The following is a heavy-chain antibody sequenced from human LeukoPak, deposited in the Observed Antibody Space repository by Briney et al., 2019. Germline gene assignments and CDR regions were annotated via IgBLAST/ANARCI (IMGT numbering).Heavy chain of an antibody. CDR3: AHSSRLYYFHTTGYYNPPPFDY. CDR2: IYWNDDE. J-gene: IGHJ4*02. V-gene: IGHV2-5*01. D-gene: IGHD3-22*01. CDR1: GFSLTTPAVG. Sequence: SGPTLVNPTQTLTLTCTFSGFSLTTPAVGVGWIRQPPGKALKCLALIYWNDDERYSPSLKSRLTITKDASNNQVVLTVTNMGPLDTATYYCAHSSRLYYFHTTGYYNPPPFDYWGPGTLVTVSS.